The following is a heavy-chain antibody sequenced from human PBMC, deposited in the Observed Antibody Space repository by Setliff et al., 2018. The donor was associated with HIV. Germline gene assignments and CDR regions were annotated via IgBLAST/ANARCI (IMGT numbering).Heavy chain of an antibody. J-gene: IGHJ5*02. V-gene: IGHV1-2*06. CDR3: ARGMPSSMVLGVIIGP. D-gene: IGHD3-10*01. Sequence: ASVQVSCKASGYTFTGYYMHWVRQAPGQGLEWMGRINPNSGGTNYAQKFQGRVTMTRDTSISTAYMELSRLRSDDTAVYYCARGMPSSMVLGVIIGPWGQGTLVTVSS. CDR2: INPNSGGT. CDR1: GYTFTGYY.